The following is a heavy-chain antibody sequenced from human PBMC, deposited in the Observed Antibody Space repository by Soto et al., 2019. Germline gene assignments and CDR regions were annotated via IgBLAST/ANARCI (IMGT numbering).Heavy chain of an antibody. V-gene: IGHV1-18*01. CDR2: ISAHTGNT. D-gene: IGHD1-1*01. CDR1: GYTFTTYG. CDR3: ARGRYGDY. J-gene: IGHJ4*02. Sequence: QVHLVQSGAEVKKPGASVKVSCKGSGYTFTTYGITWVRQAPGQGLEWMGWISAHTGNTNYAQKLQGRDTVTRDTSTSTAYMELRSLRYDDTAVYYCARGRYGDYWGQGALVTVSS.